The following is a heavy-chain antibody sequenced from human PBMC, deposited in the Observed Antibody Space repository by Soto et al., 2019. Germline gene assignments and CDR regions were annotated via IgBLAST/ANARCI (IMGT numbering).Heavy chain of an antibody. CDR3: AREDGYNYSPYYYYYYGMDV. J-gene: IGHJ6*02. D-gene: IGHD5-12*01. CDR1: GFTFSDYY. V-gene: IGHV3-11*01. CDR2: ISSSGRTI. Sequence: QVQLVESGGGLVKPGGSLRLSCAASGFTFSDYYMSWIRQAPGKGLEWVSYISSSGRTIYYADSVKGRFTISRDNAKNSLYLQMNSLRAEVTAVYYCAREDGYNYSPYYYYYYGMDVWGQGTTVTVSS.